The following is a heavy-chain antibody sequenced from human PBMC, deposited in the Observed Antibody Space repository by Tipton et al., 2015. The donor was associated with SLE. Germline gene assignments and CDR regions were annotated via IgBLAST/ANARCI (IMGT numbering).Heavy chain of an antibody. D-gene: IGHD2-21*01. V-gene: IGHV4-38-2*02. CDR1: GYSIRSGYY. J-gene: IGHJ2*01. CDR3: ARSGHIVVVVLEYFDV. Sequence: TLSLTCTVSGYSIRSGYYWGWIRQPPGKGLEWIGSIYHSGSTYYNPSHKSRVTISVDTSKNQFSLKLSSVTAADTAVYYCARSGHIVVVVLEYFDVWGRGTLVTVSS. CDR2: IYHSGST.